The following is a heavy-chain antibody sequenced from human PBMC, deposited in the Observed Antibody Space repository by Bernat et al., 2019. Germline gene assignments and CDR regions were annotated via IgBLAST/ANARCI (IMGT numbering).Heavy chain of an antibody. D-gene: IGHD2-15*01. CDR3: ARDKEPGYCSGGSCYVVDY. J-gene: IGHJ4*02. V-gene: IGHV3-48*03. Sequence: EVQLVESGGGLVQPGGSLRLSCAASGFTFSSYEMNWVRQAPGKGLEWVSYISSSGSTIYYADSVKGRFTISRDNAKNSLYLQMNSLRAEDTALYHCARDKEPGYCSGGSCYVVDYWGQGTLVTVSS. CDR1: GFTFSSYE. CDR2: ISSSGSTI.